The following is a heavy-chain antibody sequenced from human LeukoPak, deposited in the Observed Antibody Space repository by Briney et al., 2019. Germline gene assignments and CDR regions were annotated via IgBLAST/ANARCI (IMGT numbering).Heavy chain of an antibody. CDR1: GGSISGNY. CDR2: IYYTGST. V-gene: IGHV4-59*01. CDR3: ARLGGCSNISCYVHWFDP. J-gene: IGHJ5*02. Sequence: SETLSLTCTVSGGSISGNYWSWIRQPPGKGLEWIGYIYYTGSTNYNPSLKSRVTISVDTSKNQFSLKLSSATAADTAVYYCARLGGCSNISCYVHWFDPWGQGTLVTVSS. D-gene: IGHD2-2*01.